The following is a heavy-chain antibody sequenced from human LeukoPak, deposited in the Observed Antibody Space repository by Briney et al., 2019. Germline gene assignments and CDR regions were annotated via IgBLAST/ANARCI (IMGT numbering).Heavy chain of an antibody. Sequence: GASVKVSCKASGYTFTGYYMHWVRQAPGQGLEWMGWISAYNGNTNYAQKLQGRVTMTTYTSTSTAYMEPRSLRSDDTAVYYCARAVFGVVIIGGNWFDPWGQGTLVTVSS. CDR2: ISAYNGNT. D-gene: IGHD3-3*01. CDR1: GYTFTGYY. V-gene: IGHV1-18*04. J-gene: IGHJ5*02. CDR3: ARAVFGVVIIGGNWFDP.